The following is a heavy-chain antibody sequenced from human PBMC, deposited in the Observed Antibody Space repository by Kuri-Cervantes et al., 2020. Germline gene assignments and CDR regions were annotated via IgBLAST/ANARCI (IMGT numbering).Heavy chain of an antibody. CDR3: VRDWGLGIEAFHI. D-gene: IGHD7-27*01. J-gene: IGHJ3*02. V-gene: IGHV3-23*01. Sequence: GESLKISCAASGFTFSTYAMSWVRQAPGKGLEWVSSISGSDDRTFYADSVKGRFTISRDNSRNILYLQMNSLRAEDTALYYCVRDWGLGIEAFHIWGQGTMVTVSS. CDR2: ISGSDDRT. CDR1: GFTFSTYA.